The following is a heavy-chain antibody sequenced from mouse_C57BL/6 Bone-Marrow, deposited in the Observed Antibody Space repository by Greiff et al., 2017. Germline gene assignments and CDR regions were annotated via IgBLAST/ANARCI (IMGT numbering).Heavy chain of an antibody. CDR3: ARLDRWYAMDY. CDR2: ISSGGSYT. V-gene: IGHV5-6*01. J-gene: IGHJ4*01. D-gene: IGHD3-2*01. CDR1: GFTFSSYG. Sequence: EVKLVESGGDLVKPGGSLKLSCAASGFTFSSYGMSWVRQTPDKRLEWVATISSGGSYTYYPDSVKGRFTISRDNAKNTLYLQMSSLKSEDTAMYYCARLDRWYAMDYWGQGTSVTVSS.